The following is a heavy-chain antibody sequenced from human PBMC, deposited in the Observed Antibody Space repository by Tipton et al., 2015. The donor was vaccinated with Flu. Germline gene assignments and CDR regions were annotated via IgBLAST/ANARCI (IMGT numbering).Heavy chain of an antibody. CDR3: ARVREADYAYGMDV. D-gene: IGHD3-16*01. CDR2: IYSIGST. V-gene: IGHV3-53*01. J-gene: IGHJ6*02. CDR1: GFTVSTNY. Sequence: SLRLSCAASGFTVSTNYMSWVRQAPGKGLEWVSVIYSIGSTYYADSMKGRFTISRDNSKNTLYLQMNSLRVEDTAVYYCARVREADYAYGMDVWGQGTTVTVSS.